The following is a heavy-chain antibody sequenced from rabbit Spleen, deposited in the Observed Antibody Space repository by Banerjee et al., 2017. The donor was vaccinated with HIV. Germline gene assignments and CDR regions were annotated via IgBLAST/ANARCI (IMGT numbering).Heavy chain of an antibody. CDR1: GFDFSSYYY. V-gene: IGHV1S40*01. Sequence: QSLEESGGGLVQPEGSLALTCKASGFDFSSYYYMCWVRQAPGKGLEWIACMRANGDNTWYAFWTKGRFTISNASSTPVTLQMTSLTAADTATYFCARDSGTSFSSYGMDLWGPGTLVTVS. CDR3: ARDSGTSFSSYGMDL. D-gene: IGHD8-1*01. CDR2: MRANGDNT. J-gene: IGHJ6*01.